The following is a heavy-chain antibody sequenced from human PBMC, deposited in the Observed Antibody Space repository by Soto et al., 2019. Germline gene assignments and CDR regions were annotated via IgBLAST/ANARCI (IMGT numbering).Heavy chain of an antibody. J-gene: IGHJ4*02. CDR1: GFTFSSYA. D-gene: IGHD6-6*01. Sequence: EVQLLESGGGLVQPGEPLRLSCAASGFTFSSYAMSWVRQALGKGLEWVSVISGSDDSTYYADSVKGRFTISRDNSKNTLYLQMNSLRAEDTAVYYCAKRSSSSTFDYWGQGTLVTVSS. CDR3: AKRSSSSTFDY. V-gene: IGHV3-23*01. CDR2: ISGSDDST.